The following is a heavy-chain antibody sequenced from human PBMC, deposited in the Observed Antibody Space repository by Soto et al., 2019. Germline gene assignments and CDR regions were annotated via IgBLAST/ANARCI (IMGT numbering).Heavy chain of an antibody. D-gene: IGHD3-10*01. CDR3: ASIYYYGSGSYSLRNWFDP. CDR2: IIPIFGTA. Sequence: ASVKVSCKASGGTFSSYAISWGRQAPGQGLEWMGGIIPIFGTANYAQKFQGRVTITADESTSTAYMELSSLRFEDTAVYYCASIYYYGSGSYSLRNWFDPWGQGTLVTVSS. J-gene: IGHJ5*02. V-gene: IGHV1-69*13. CDR1: GGTFSSYA.